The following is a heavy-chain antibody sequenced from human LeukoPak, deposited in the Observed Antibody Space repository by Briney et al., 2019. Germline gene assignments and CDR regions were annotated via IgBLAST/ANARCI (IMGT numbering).Heavy chain of an antibody. J-gene: IGHJ3*02. V-gene: IGHV4-4*07. CDR1: GGSISSNY. CDR2: IHTSWST. D-gene: IGHD2-15*01. Sequence: SETLSLTCTLSGGSISSNYWSWIRQPAGKGLEWIGRIHTSWSTNYNPSLKSRVTMSLDTSKNQFSLKLTSVTAADTAVYYCARVRDISDAFDIWGQGTMVTVSS. CDR3: ARVRDISDAFDI.